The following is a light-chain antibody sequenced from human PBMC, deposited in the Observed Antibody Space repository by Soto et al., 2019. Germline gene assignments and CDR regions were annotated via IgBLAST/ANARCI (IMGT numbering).Light chain of an antibody. CDR3: QQYNNVPIT. V-gene: IGKV1-33*01. CDR1: QDIGNY. Sequence: DIQMTQSPSSLSASVGDRVTITCQASQDIGNYLNWYKQKPGKAPKLLICHASNSETGVPSRFSGSGSGTDFTFTISSLQPEDFATYYCQQYNNVPITFPQGTRLEI. J-gene: IGKJ5*01. CDR2: HAS.